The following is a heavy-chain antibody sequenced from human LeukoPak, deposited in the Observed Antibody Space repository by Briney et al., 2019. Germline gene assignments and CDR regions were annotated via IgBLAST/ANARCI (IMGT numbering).Heavy chain of an antibody. Sequence: ASVKVSCKASGYIFSDYYMYWVRQAPGQGLEWMGWINPNSGDTNSAENFQGRVTMTRDTSISTAYMELSSLRPDDTAVYYCARGNSAWYPDYWGQGTPVTVSS. D-gene: IGHD6-19*01. CDR2: INPNSGDT. J-gene: IGHJ4*02. CDR1: GYIFSDYY. CDR3: ARGNSAWYPDY. V-gene: IGHV1-2*02.